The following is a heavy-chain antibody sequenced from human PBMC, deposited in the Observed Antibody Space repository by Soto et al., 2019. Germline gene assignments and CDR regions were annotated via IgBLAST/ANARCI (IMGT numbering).Heavy chain of an antibody. CDR3: ARDWVLGYNWFDP. CDR1: VGSVSSGSYY. Sequence: SETLSLTCTVSVGSVSSGSYYWSWIRQPPGKGLEWIGYIYYSGSTNYNPSLKSRVTISVDTSKNQFSLKLSSVTAADTAVYYCARDWVLGYNWFDPWGQGTLVTV. J-gene: IGHJ5*02. V-gene: IGHV4-61*01. D-gene: IGHD6-13*01. CDR2: IYYSGST.